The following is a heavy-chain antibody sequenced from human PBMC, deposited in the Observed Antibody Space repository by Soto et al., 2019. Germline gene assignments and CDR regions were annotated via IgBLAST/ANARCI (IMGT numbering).Heavy chain of an antibody. CDR1: GGSFSGYY. Sequence: QVQLQQWGAGLLKPSETLSLTCAVYGGSFSGYYWTWIRQPPGTGLEWIGEINNSGSTNYNPSLKSRVTTSVDTPKNQFSLKPTSVTAADTAVYYCARDKITGLFDYWGQGTLVTVSS. D-gene: IGHD2-8*02. CDR2: INNSGST. CDR3: ARDKITGLFDY. J-gene: IGHJ4*02. V-gene: IGHV4-34*01.